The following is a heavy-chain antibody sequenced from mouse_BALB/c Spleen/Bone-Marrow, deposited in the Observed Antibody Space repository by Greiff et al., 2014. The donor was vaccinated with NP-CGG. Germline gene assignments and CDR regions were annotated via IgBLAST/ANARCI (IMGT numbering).Heavy chain of an antibody. J-gene: IGHJ2*01. V-gene: IGHV1-7*01. CDR2: INPITGYI. CDR3: ARSKYGNYVGFDY. Sequence: QVQLQQSGAELAKPGASVLLSCKASGYTFTSYWMHWVKQRPGQGLEWIGYINPITGYIEYNQKFKDKATLTADRSSSTAYMQLSSLTSEDSAVYYCARSKYGNYVGFDYWGQGTTLTVSS. CDR1: GYTFTSYW. D-gene: IGHD2-10*02.